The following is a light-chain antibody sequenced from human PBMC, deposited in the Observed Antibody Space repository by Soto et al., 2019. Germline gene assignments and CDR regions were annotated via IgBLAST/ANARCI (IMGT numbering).Light chain of an antibody. Sequence: QPVLTQPPSASGTPGRRVTISCSGSSSNIGSNAVSWYHQLPRTAPKLLIYSNNQRPSGVPDRFSGSKSGTSASLAISGLQSEDEADYFCAAWDDSLSGPVFGGGTKVTVL. V-gene: IGLV1-44*01. CDR2: SNN. CDR1: SSNIGSNA. J-gene: IGLJ2*01. CDR3: AAWDDSLSGPV.